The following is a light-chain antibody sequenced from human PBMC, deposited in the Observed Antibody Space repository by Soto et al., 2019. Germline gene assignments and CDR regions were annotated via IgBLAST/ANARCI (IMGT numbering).Light chain of an antibody. Sequence: QSVLTQPPSASGTPGQRVTISCSGGGSNVGSNSVNWYQQLPSTAPKLLIYANSHRPSGVPDRFSGSKSGTSASLAISGLQSEDEADYFCATWDDNLNAWVFGGGTKLTVL. V-gene: IGLV1-44*01. J-gene: IGLJ3*02. CDR3: ATWDDNLNAWV. CDR2: ANS. CDR1: GSNVGSNS.